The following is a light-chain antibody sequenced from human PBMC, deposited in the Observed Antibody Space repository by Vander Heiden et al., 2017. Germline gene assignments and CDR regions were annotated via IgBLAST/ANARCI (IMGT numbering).Light chain of an antibody. Sequence: IVLTQSPGTLSLSPGERATLSCRASQSISRAYLAWYQQKPGQAPRLLIYGASSRATGVPDRFSGSGSATDFILTITRLEPEDVAVYYCQQYGSSPPWTFGQGTRVTI. CDR2: GAS. CDR3: QQYGSSPPWT. J-gene: IGKJ1*01. V-gene: IGKV3-20*01. CDR1: QSISRAY.